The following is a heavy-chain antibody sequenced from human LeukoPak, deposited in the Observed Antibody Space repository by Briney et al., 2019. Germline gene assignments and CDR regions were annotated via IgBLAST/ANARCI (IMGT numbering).Heavy chain of an antibody. CDR1: GYTFTDYY. V-gene: IGHV1-2*02. D-gene: IGHD2-2*01. Sequence: ASVKVSCKASGYTFTDYYIHWVRQAPGQGLEWMGWINPNSGGTNYPQKFQGRVTMTRDTSISTAYMEVNRLRSDDTAVYYCARAYCSSTSCYYTPLGPWGQGTLVTVSS. CDR2: INPNSGGT. J-gene: IGHJ5*02. CDR3: ARAYCSSTSCYYTPLGP.